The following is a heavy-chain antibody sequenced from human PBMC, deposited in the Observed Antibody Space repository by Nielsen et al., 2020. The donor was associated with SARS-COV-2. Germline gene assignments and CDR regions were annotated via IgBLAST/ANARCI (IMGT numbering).Heavy chain of an antibody. D-gene: IGHD3-22*01. CDR3: ARLWDDGYYFDTGPYDY. CDR1: GFMFSNYW. J-gene: IGHJ4*02. V-gene: IGHV3-7*01. Sequence: GESLKISCEVSGFMFSNYWMTWVRQAPGKGLEWVANINEDGGDKYYVDSVKGRFTISRDNAKNTLYLQMNSLRAEDTAVYYCARLWDDGYYFDTGPYDYWGQGTLVTVSS. CDR2: INEDGGDK.